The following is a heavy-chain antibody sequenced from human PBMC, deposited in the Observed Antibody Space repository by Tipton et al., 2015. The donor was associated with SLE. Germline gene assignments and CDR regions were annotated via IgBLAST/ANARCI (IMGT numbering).Heavy chain of an antibody. D-gene: IGHD6-19*01. V-gene: IGHV3-30*04. J-gene: IGHJ3*02. CDR2: LSFDGNDK. CDR1: GFTLNKYS. Sequence: SLRLSCAASGFTLNKYSMNWVRQTAGRGLEWVAALSFDGNDKFYADSVKGRFTISREDSRSVVFLEMSSLGPDDTAVYYCTRGIEKVQWLEMQPTYAFDMWGQGTAVIVSS. CDR3: TRGIEKVQWLEMQPTYAFDM.